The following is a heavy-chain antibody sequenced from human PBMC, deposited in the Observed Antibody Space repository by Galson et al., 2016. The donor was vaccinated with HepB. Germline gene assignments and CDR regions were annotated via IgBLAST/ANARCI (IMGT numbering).Heavy chain of an antibody. CDR2: IYWDGDE. CDR3: VHIVHSGSYYYFAY. V-gene: IGHV2-5*02. Sequence: PALVKPTQTLTLTCIFSGFSLSTAGVGVGWIRQPPGRALEWLAHIYWDGDERYSPSLKSRLTTTKDTSKNRVVLTMTNMDPVDTATYYCVHIVHSGSYYYFAYWGQGTLVTVSS. CDR1: GFSLSTAGVG. J-gene: IGHJ4*02. D-gene: IGHD1-26*01.